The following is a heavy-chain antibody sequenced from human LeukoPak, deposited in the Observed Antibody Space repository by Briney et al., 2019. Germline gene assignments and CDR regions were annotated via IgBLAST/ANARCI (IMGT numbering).Heavy chain of an antibody. CDR1: GYRFSDYY. CDR2: VNSSSGGT. Sequence: ASVNVSCKASGYRFSDYYMHWVRQAPGQGLEWVGWVNSSSGGTHYAQKFAGRVTMTRARSISTASMELTRLKSDDTAVYYCARGYCSGGSCYHFDSWGQGTLVTVSS. CDR3: ARGYCSGGSCYHFDS. J-gene: IGHJ4*02. V-gene: IGHV1-2*02. D-gene: IGHD2-15*01.